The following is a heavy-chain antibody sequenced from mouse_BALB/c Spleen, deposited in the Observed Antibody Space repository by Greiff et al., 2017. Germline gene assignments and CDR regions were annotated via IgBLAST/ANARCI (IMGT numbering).Heavy chain of an antibody. CDR2: IDPANGNT. V-gene: IGHV14-3*02. Sequence: EVKVVESGAELVKPGASVKLSCTASGFNIKDTYMHWVKQRPEQGLEWIGRIDPANGNTKYDPKFQGKATITADTSSNTAYLQLSSLTSEDTAVYYCARPELLGFYAMDYWGQGTSVTVSS. D-gene: IGHD1-1*01. CDR1: GFNIKDTY. CDR3: ARPELLGFYAMDY. J-gene: IGHJ4*01.